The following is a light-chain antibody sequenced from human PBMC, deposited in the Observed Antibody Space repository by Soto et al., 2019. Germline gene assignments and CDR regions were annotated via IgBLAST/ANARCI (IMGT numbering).Light chain of an antibody. Sequence: ETVLTQSPATLSLSPGERATLSCRASQSVSSYLAWYQLKPGQAPGLLIYDASNRATGIPARFSGSGSGADFTLIISSLEPEDFAVYYCQQRSNWPYTFGQGTKLEIK. CDR2: DAS. CDR3: QQRSNWPYT. J-gene: IGKJ2*01. V-gene: IGKV3-11*01. CDR1: QSVSSY.